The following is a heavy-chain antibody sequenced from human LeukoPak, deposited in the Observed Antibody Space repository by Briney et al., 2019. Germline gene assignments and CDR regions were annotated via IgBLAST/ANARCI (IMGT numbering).Heavy chain of an antibody. Sequence: KPSETLSLTCTVSGGSISSYYWSWIRQPTEKGLEWIGYIYYSWSTNYNPSLKSRVTISVDTSKNQFSLKLSSVTAADTAVYYCARGSSSWYGILDYWGQGTLVTVSS. V-gene: IGHV4-59*01. CDR2: IYYSWST. CDR1: GGSISSYY. D-gene: IGHD6-13*01. J-gene: IGHJ4*02. CDR3: ARGSSSWYGILDY.